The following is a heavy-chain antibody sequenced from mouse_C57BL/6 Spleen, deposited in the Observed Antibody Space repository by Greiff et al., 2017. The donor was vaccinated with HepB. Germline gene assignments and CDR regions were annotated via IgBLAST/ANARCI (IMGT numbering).Heavy chain of an antibody. CDR1: GFTFTDYY. J-gene: IGHJ3*01. CDR3: ASYDGNPFAY. V-gene: IGHV7-3*01. CDR2: IRNKANGYTT. D-gene: IGHD2-1*01. Sequence: EVKVVESGGGLVQPGGSLSLSCAASGFTFTDYYMSWVRQPPGKALEWLGFIRNKANGYTTEYSASVKGRFTISRDNSQSILYLQLNALRAEDSATYYCASYDGNPFAYWGQGTLVTVSA.